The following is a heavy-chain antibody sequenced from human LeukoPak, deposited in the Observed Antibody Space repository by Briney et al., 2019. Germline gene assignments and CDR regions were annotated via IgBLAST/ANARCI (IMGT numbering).Heavy chain of an antibody. CDR1: GFSFSTSGVG. Sequence: SGPTLVNPTQTLTLTCTFSGFSFSTSGVGVGWIRQPPGKALEWLALIYWNDEKRYSPSLKNRLTITKDTSKNQVVLTMTNMDPVDTATYYCAHRHVGYSNSYWFDPWGQGTLVTVSS. J-gene: IGHJ5*02. D-gene: IGHD3-22*01. CDR2: IYWNDEK. CDR3: AHRHVGYSNSYWFDP. V-gene: IGHV2-5*01.